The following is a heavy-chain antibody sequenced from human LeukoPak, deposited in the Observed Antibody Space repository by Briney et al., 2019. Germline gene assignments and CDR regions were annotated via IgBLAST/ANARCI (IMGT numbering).Heavy chain of an antibody. CDR1: GYSFISYW. CDR2: IYPSDSDT. CDR3: ARHYYGSGSSGQSDY. D-gene: IGHD3-10*01. Sequence: GESLKISCKGSGYSFISYWIAWVRPMPGKGLEWMGVIYPSDSDTRYSPSFQGQVTISADKSINTAYLQWSSLKASDTAMYYCARHYYGSGSSGQSDYWGQGTLVSVSS. V-gene: IGHV5-51*01. J-gene: IGHJ4*02.